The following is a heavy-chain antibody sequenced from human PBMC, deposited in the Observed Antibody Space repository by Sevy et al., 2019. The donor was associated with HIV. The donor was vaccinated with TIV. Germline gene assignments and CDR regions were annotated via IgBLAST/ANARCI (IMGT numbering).Heavy chain of an antibody. CDR2: IYSGGST. J-gene: IGHJ6*03. V-gene: IGHV3-66*02. D-gene: IGHD1-26*01. CDR3: ARDRVGATHYYYYMDV. Sequence: GGSLRLSCAASGFTVSSNYMSWVRQAPGKGLEWVSVIYSGGSTYYADSVKGRFTISRDNSKNTLYLQMNSLRAEDTAVYYCARDRVGATHYYYYMDVWGKGTTVTVSS. CDR1: GFTVSSNY.